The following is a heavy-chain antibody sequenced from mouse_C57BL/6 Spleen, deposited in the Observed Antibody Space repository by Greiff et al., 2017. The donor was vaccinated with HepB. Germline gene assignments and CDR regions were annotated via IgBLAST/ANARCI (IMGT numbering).Heavy chain of an antibody. Sequence: VQLQQSGAELVRPGASVKLSCKASGYTFTDYYINWVKQRPGQGLEWIARIYPGSGNTYYNEKFKGKATLTAEKSSSTAYMQLSSLTSEDSAVYFCARSGRLAMDYWGQGTSVTVSS. V-gene: IGHV1-76*01. CDR1: GYTFTDYY. CDR3: ARSGRLAMDY. CDR2: IYPGSGNT. J-gene: IGHJ4*01.